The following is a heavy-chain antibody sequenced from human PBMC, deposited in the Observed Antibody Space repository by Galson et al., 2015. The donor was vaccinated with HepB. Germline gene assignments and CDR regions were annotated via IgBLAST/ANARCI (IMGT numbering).Heavy chain of an antibody. CDR1: GYTFTGYY. J-gene: IGHJ5*02. Sequence: SVKVSCKASGYTFTGYYMHWVRQAPGQGLEWMGRINPNSGGTNYAQKFQGRVTMTRDTSISTAYMELSRLRSDDTAVYYCARERGITILKNWFDPWGQGTLVTVSS. CDR3: ARERGITILKNWFDP. V-gene: IGHV1-2*06. CDR2: INPNSGGT. D-gene: IGHD3-3*01.